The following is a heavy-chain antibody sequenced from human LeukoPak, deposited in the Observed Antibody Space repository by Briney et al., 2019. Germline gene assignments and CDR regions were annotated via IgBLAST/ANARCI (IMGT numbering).Heavy chain of an antibody. Sequence: SETLSLTCTVSGGSISSSSHYWGWIRQPPGKGLEWIGSIYYSGSTYYNPSLKSRVTISVDTSKNQFSLKLSSVTAADTAVYYCARLLGREGDYCGQGTLVTVSS. V-gene: IGHV4-39*01. CDR1: GGSISSSSHY. J-gene: IGHJ4*02. D-gene: IGHD1-26*01. CDR2: IYYSGST. CDR3: ARLLGREGDY.